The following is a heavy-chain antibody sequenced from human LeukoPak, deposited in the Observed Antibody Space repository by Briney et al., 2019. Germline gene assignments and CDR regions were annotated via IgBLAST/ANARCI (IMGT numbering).Heavy chain of an antibody. J-gene: IGHJ6*02. D-gene: IGHD3/OR15-3a*01. V-gene: IGHV4-59*12. CDR3: ARDRELNWLPQYGMDV. Sequence: SETLSLTCTVSGGSISSYYWSRIRQPPGKGLEWIGYIYYSGSTNYNPSLKSRVTISVDTSKNQFSLKLSSVTAADTAVYYCARDRELNWLPQYGMDVWGQGTTVTVSS. CDR2: IYYSGST. CDR1: GGSISSYY.